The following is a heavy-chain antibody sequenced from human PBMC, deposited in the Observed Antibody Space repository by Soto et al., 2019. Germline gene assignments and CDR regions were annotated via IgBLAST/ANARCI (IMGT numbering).Heavy chain of an antibody. CDR2: IYYSGST. D-gene: IGHD2-15*01. CDR3: ARGGIPPSGYGIAYAMDV. CDR1: GGSISSYY. Sequence: KSSETLSLTCTVSGGSISSYYWSWIRQPPGRGLEWIGNIYYSGSTYYTPDLKSRVTLSVDTSKNQFSLNLNSVTAADTAVYYCARGGIPPSGYGIAYAMDVWGQGTTVTVSS. J-gene: IGHJ6*02. V-gene: IGHV4-59*04.